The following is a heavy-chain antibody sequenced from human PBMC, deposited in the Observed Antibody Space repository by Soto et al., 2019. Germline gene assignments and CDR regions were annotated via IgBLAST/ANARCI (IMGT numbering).Heavy chain of an antibody. V-gene: IGHV3-13*01. CDR3: ARGDYGDYYYYYMDV. J-gene: IGHJ6*03. Sequence: GGSLRLSCAASGVNFSAYDMHWVRQATGKGLEWVSVIGTAGDTNYPGSVKGRFTISRENAKNSLYLQMNSLRAGDTAVYYCARGDYGDYYYYYMDVWGKGTTVTVSS. CDR1: GVNFSAYD. D-gene: IGHD4-17*01. CDR2: IGTAGDT.